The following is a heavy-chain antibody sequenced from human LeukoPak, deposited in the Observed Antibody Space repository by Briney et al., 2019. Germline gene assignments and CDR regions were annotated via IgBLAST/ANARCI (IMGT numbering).Heavy chain of an antibody. V-gene: IGHV4-4*07. CDR1: GGSISGYY. D-gene: IGHD3-22*01. CDR3: AAYLMYYDSSGYYHNDAFDI. CDR2: IYSSGST. Sequence: NTSETLSLTCTVSGGSISGYYWSWIRQPAGKGLEWIGRIYSSGSTNYNPSLKSRATMSVDTSKNQFSLKLSSVTAADTAVYYCAAYLMYYDSSGYYHNDAFDIWGQGTMVTVSS. J-gene: IGHJ3*02.